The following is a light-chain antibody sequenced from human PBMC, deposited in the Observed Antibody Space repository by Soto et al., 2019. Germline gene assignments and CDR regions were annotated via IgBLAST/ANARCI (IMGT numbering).Light chain of an antibody. CDR1: SNDVGGYDY. CDR2: DVT. J-gene: IGLJ1*01. V-gene: IGLV2-11*01. CDR3: CSYAGSYTFV. Sequence: QSALTQPRSVSGSPGQSVTISCTGTSNDVGGYDYVSWYQQHPGKAPKFMISDVTKRPSGVPDRFSGSKSGNTASLTISGLQAEDEADYYCCSYAGSYTFVFGTGTKLTVL.